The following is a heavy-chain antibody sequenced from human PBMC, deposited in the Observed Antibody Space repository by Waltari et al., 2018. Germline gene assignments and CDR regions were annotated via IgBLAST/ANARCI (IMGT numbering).Heavy chain of an antibody. CDR3: ARGRRDGYNRLRRYFDY. CDR1: GGSFSGYY. V-gene: IGHV4-34*01. J-gene: IGHJ4*02. D-gene: IGHD5-12*01. CDR2: IKHSGST. Sequence: QVQLQQWGAGLLKPSETLSLTCAVYGGSFSGYYWRWIRQPPGKGLECVGEIKHSGSTNYYPSLKGRVTISVDTSKNPFSLELSSVTAADTAVYYCARGRRDGYNRLRRYFDYWGQGTLVTVSS.